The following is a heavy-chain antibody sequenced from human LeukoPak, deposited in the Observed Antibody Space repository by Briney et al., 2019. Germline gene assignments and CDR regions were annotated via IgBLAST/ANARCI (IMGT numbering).Heavy chain of an antibody. D-gene: IGHD3-3*01. CDR2: ISSSSSYI. CDR1: GFTFSSYS. CDR3: ARDPYDFWSGYYFDY. Sequence: GGSLRLSCAASGFTFSSYSMNWVRQAPGKGLEWVSSISSSSSYIYYADSVKGRFTISRDNAKNSLYLQMNSLRAEDTAVYYCARDPYDFWSGYYFDYWGQGTLVTVSP. J-gene: IGHJ4*02. V-gene: IGHV3-21*01.